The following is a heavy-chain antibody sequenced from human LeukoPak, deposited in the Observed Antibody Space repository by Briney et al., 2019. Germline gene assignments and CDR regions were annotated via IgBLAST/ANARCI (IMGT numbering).Heavy chain of an antibody. V-gene: IGHV1-8*01. CDR2: MNPNSGNT. D-gene: IGHD3-10*01. Sequence: ASVKVSCKASGYTFTSYDINWVRQATGQGLEWMGWMNPNSGNTGYAQKFQGRVTMTRDTSISTAYMELSSLRSEDTAVYYCARTPKMYGSGSHYTLGYWGQGTLVTVSS. CDR1: GYTFTSYD. J-gene: IGHJ4*02. CDR3: ARTPKMYGSGSHYTLGY.